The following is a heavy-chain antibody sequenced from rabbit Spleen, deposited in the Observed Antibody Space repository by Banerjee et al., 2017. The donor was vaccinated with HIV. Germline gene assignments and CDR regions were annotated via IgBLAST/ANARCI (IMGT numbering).Heavy chain of an antibody. CDR1: GVSLNDKDV. V-gene: IGHV1S45*01. D-gene: IGHD6-1*01. CDR3: ARGYWSYIWTGYGYDGLSL. CDR2: INIVTGKS. J-gene: IGHJ4*01. Sequence: EQLEESGGGLVKPEGSLTLTCKASGVSLNDKDVMCWVRQAPGKGLEWIACINIVTGKSVYASWAKGRFTMSRTSSTTVTLQMTSLTAADTATYFCARGYWSYIWTGYGYDGLSLWGPGTLVTVS.